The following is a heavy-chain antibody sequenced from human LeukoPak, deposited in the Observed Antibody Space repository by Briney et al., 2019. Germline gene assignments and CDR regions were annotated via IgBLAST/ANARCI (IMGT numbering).Heavy chain of an antibody. D-gene: IGHD3-3*01. CDR1: GYTFTSYV. CDR3: ARVSPYYDFWSGYYTDY. V-gene: IGHV1-18*01. Sequence: ASVKVSCKASGYTFTSYVISWVRQAPGQGLEWMGWISAYNGNTDYAQKLQGRVTMTTDTSTSTAYMELRSLRSDDTAVYYCARVSPYYDFWSGYYTDYWGQGTLVTVSS. CDR2: ISAYNGNT. J-gene: IGHJ4*02.